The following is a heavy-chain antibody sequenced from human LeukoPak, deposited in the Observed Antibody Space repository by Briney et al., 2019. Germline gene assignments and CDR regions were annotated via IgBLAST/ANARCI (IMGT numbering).Heavy chain of an antibody. CDR3: AITGGPTVTAFDL. D-gene: IGHD4-17*01. J-gene: IGHJ4*02. CDR1: GFIVSSSY. Sequence: GGSLRLSCAASGFIVSSSYMSWVRQAPGQGLEWVSVIYSDGGTSFAGNTYYADSVEGRFTISRDNAKSSLYLQMNSLRVEDTAVYYCAITGGPTVTAFDLWGQGILVTVSS. CDR2: IYSDGGT. V-gene: IGHV3-23*03.